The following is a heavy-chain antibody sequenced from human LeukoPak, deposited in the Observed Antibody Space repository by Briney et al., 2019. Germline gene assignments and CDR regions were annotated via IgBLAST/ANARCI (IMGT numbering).Heavy chain of an antibody. Sequence: GGSLRLSCAASGFIVSTNYMSWVRQAPGKGLEWVSVIYSGGSTYYADSVKGRFTISRDNSKNTLYLQMNSLRAEDTAVYYCARDPVGGHTFDIWGQGTMVTVSS. J-gene: IGHJ3*02. CDR2: IYSGGST. CDR3: ARDPVGGHTFDI. CDR1: GFIVSTNY. V-gene: IGHV3-53*01. D-gene: IGHD1-26*01.